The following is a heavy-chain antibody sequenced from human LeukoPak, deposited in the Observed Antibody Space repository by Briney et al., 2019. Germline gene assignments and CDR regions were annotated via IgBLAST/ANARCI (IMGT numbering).Heavy chain of an antibody. CDR2: IYYSGST. CDR1: GASISSYY. Sequence: PSETLSPTCTVSGASISSYYWSWIRQAPGKGLEWIGYIYYSGSTNYNPSLKSRATISLDTSKNQFSLKVNSVTAADTAVYYCARDQEGTYYFDYWGQGTLVTVSS. J-gene: IGHJ4*02. CDR3: ARDQEGTYYFDY. V-gene: IGHV4-59*01.